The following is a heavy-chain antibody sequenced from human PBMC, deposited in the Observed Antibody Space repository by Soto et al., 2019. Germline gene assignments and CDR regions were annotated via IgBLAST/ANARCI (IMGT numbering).Heavy chain of an antibody. D-gene: IGHD6-6*01. CDR2: IKSKTDGGTT. CDR1: GFTFSNAW. CDR3: ARVEGVEYSSSYYYYYGMDV. Sequence: PGGSLRLSCAASGFTFSNAWMNWVRQAPGKGLEWVGRIKSKTDGGTTDYAAPVKGRFTISRDDSKNTLYLQMNSLRAEDTAVYYCARVEGVEYSSSYYYYYGMDVWGQGTTVTVSS. J-gene: IGHJ6*02. V-gene: IGHV3-15*07.